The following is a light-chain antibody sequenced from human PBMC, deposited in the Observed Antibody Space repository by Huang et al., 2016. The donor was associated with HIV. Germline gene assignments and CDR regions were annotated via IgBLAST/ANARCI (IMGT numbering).Light chain of an antibody. Sequence: PGDRATLSCRASQSVSTNLAWYQQKPGQAPRLLIYDASSRASGIPARFSGRGSGTDFTLTISSLEPEDFAIYYCQQRSNWPPLTFGGGTKVEMK. CDR1: QSVSTN. CDR2: DAS. CDR3: QQRSNWPPLT. J-gene: IGKJ4*01. V-gene: IGKV3-11*01.